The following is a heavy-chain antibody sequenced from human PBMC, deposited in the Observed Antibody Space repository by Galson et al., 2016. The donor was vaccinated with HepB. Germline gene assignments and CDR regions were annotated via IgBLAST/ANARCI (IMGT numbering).Heavy chain of an antibody. CDR2: TSGGGASGGASKK. V-gene: IGHV3-23*01. J-gene: IGHJ4*02. CDR3: ARKTDSVGGGDY. D-gene: IGHD2-15*01. Sequence: SLRLSCAGSGFTFHSYAMSWVRQAPGKGLEWVSVTSGGGASGGASKKDYADSVKGRFTISRDNFKNTLYLQMNSLRAEDTAVYYCARKTDSVGGGDYWGQGTLVTVSS. CDR1: GFTFHSYA.